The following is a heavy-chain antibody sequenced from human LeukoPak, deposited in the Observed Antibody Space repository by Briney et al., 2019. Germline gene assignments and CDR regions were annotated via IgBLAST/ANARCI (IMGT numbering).Heavy chain of an antibody. J-gene: IGHJ4*02. Sequence: SETLSLTCTVSGGSISSYYWSWIRQPPGKGLEWIGEINHSGSTNYNPSLKSRVTISVDTSKNQFSLKLSSVTAADTAVYYCARFEQWLAKFDYWGQGTLVTVSS. CDR2: INHSGST. V-gene: IGHV4-34*01. CDR3: ARFEQWLAKFDY. D-gene: IGHD6-19*01. CDR1: GGSISSYY.